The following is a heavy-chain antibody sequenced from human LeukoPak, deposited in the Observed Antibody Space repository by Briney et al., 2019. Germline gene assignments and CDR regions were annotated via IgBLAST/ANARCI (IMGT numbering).Heavy chain of an antibody. CDR2: IYPDDSDT. Sequence: GESLKISCKGSGYRFNAYWIAWVRQMPGKGLEWMGIIYPDDSDTRYSPTFQGQVTISADKSVRTAYLQWSSLKASDTAMYYCARPNITSYYDSRGYDAFDVWGQGTMVTVSS. J-gene: IGHJ3*01. D-gene: IGHD3-22*01. CDR3: ARPNITSYYDSRGYDAFDV. CDR1: GYRFNAYW. V-gene: IGHV5-51*01.